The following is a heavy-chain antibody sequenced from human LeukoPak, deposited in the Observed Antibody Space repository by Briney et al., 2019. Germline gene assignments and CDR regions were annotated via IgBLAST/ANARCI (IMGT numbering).Heavy chain of an antibody. V-gene: IGHV3-30-3*01. D-gene: IGHD6-13*01. CDR1: GFTFSSYA. CDR3: ARDRRSSSWFPNYYYYGMDV. CDR2: ISYDGSNK. Sequence: LAGGSLRLSCAASGFTFSSYAMHWVRQAPGKGLEWVAVISYDGSNKYYADSVKGRFTISRDNSKNTLYLQVNSLRTEDTAVYYCARDRRSSSWFPNYYYYGMDVWGQGTTVTVSS. J-gene: IGHJ6*02.